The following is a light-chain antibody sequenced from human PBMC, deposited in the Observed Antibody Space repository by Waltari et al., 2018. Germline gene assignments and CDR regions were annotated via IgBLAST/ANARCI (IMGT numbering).Light chain of an antibody. Sequence: SYELTQPPSVSVSPGQTASITCSGDKLGDKYACWYHQKPGQSPVLVIYEDNKRPSGSPERFSGSNSGNTATLTISGTQAMDEADYYCQAWDSSTAVFGGGTKLTVL. CDR2: EDN. V-gene: IGLV3-1*01. J-gene: IGLJ2*01. CDR3: QAWDSSTAV. CDR1: KLGDKY.